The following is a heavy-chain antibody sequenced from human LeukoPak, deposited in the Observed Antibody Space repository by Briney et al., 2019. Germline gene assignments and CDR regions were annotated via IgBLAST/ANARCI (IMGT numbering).Heavy chain of an antibody. V-gene: IGHV4-31*03. CDR1: GGSISSGGYY. D-gene: IGHD5-24*01. CDR2: IYYSGST. CDR3: ARARRDGYNYFDY. J-gene: IGHJ4*02. Sequence: TLSLTCTVSGGSISSGGYYWSWIRQHPEKGLEWIGYIYYSGSTYYNPSLKSRVTISVDTSKNQFSLKLSSVTAADTAVYYCARARRDGYNYFDYWGQGTLVSVSS.